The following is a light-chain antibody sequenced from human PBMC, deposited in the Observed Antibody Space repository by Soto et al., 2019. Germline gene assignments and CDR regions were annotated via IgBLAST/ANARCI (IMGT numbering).Light chain of an antibody. Sequence: QSVLTQPPSLSGAPGQRFAISCTGSSSNIGAGYDVHWYQHLPGTAPKLLIYADNNRPSGVPDRFSGSKSGTSASLATTGLQAEDEADYYCQSYDSSRSPLYVFGTGTKVTVL. V-gene: IGLV1-40*01. CDR1: SSNIGAGYD. CDR2: ADN. J-gene: IGLJ1*01. CDR3: QSYDSSRSPLYV.